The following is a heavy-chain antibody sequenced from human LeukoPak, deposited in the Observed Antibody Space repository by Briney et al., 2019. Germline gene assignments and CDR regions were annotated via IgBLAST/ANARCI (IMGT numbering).Heavy chain of an antibody. CDR2: IYNSGST. CDR3: ARVRAYYDILTGYYRLPDHCDY. D-gene: IGHD3-9*01. CDR1: GDSVSSSSYY. Sequence: PSETLSLTCTVSGDSVSSSSYYWGWIRQPPGKGLEWVGCIYNSGSTYYDPSLKSRVTISVDTSKNQFSLKLSSVTAADTAVYYCARVRAYYDILTGYYRLPDHCDYWGQGTLVTVSS. J-gene: IGHJ4*02. V-gene: IGHV4-39*07.